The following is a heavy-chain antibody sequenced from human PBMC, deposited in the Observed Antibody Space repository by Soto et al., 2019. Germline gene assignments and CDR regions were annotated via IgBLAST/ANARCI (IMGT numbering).Heavy chain of an antibody. J-gene: IGHJ5*02. CDR1: GLTFSGYG. Sequence: QVQMVESGGGVVQPGTSLRHSCVVTGLTFSGYGMHWVRQAPGKGLEWVADITYDGSSTYYADAVKGRFTVSRDNSKNILYLQMTSLRGDDTAMYYCAKDQMGRGWRTLASWGPGTLVIVSS. CDR2: ITYDGSST. D-gene: IGHD3-10*01. V-gene: IGHV3-30*18. CDR3: AKDQMGRGWRTLAS.